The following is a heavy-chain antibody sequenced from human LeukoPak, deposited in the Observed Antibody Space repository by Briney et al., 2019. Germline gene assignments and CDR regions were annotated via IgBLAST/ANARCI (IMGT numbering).Heavy chain of an antibody. D-gene: IGHD5-24*01. Sequence: GGSLRLSCVASGVTFSSYAMSWVRQAPGKGLEWVSSIGSSGGSTYYADSVKGRFTISRDNSKNTLSLHMNSLRAEDTAVYYCAKNAADLATFTLFDSWGRGTLVTVSS. CDR2: IGSSGGST. J-gene: IGHJ4*02. CDR3: AKNAADLATFTLFDS. V-gene: IGHV3-23*01. CDR1: GVTFSSYA.